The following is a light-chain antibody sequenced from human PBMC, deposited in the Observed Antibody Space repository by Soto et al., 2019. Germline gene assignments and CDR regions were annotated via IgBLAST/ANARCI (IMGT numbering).Light chain of an antibody. CDR3: CASAGRNTWV. V-gene: IGLV2-11*01. Sequence: QSALTQPRSVSGSPGHSVTLSCTGTSRDVGGYNYISWYQHHPGKDPKVMIYDVSKRPSGVPDRFSGSKSGNTVSLPISGLQAEDEADYYCCASAGRNTWVFGGGTKVTVL. J-gene: IGLJ2*01. CDR1: SRDVGGYNY. CDR2: DVS.